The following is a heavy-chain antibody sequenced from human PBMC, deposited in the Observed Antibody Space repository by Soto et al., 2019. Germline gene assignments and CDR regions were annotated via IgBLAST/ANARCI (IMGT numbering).Heavy chain of an antibody. CDR1: GGSFRGYY. D-gene: IGHD5-12*01. J-gene: IGHJ4*02. CDR3: AGMTWLQSNLIDY. CDR2: INDSGST. Sequence: PSETLSLTCAVYGGSFRGYYWSWIRQPPGKGLEWIGEINDSGSTNYDPSLKSRVTISVDTSKNQFSLKLSSVTAADTAVYFCAGMTWLQSNLIDYWGQGTLVTVSS. V-gene: IGHV4-34*01.